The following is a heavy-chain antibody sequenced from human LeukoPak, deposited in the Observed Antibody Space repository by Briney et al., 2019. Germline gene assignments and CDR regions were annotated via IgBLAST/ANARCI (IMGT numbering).Heavy chain of an antibody. J-gene: IGHJ4*02. V-gene: IGHV1-2*02. Sequence: ASVKVSCKASGYTFIDYYVHWVRQAHGQGPEWMGWINPNAGGTNYAQKFQGRVTMAWDTSITTTYMELSRLTSDDTAVYYCARAHTTGWYWGQGTQVTVSS. CDR1: GYTFIDYY. CDR3: ARAHTTGWY. D-gene: IGHD6-19*01. CDR2: INPNAGGT.